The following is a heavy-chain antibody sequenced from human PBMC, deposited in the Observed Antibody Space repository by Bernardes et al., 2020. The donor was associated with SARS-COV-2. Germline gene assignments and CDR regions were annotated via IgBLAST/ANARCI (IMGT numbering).Heavy chain of an antibody. CDR1: GYTFTSYG. D-gene: IGHD5-18*01. V-gene: IGHV1-18*01. Sequence: SVKVSCKASGYTFTSYGVSWVRQAPGQGLEWMGWISAYNGDTNYAQKFQGRVTMTTDTSTSTAYMELRSLRSDDTAVYYCATVVGYSYGGGWFDPWGQGTLVTVSS. CDR2: ISAYNGDT. CDR3: ATVVGYSYGGGWFDP. J-gene: IGHJ5*02.